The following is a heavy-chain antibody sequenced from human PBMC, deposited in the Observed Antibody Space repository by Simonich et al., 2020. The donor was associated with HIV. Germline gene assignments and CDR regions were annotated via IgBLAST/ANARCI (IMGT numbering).Heavy chain of an antibody. CDR3: AGTGPLLDF. CDR2: IYHSGST. Sequence: QLQLQESGPGLVKPSETLSLTCAVSGYSISSGYYWGWIRQPPGKGLEWIGNIYHSGSTHYNPSLKSRVTMSVDTSKNQFSLKLSSVTAADTAVYYCAGTGPLLDFWGQGTLVTVSS. J-gene: IGHJ4*02. V-gene: IGHV4-38-2*01. D-gene: IGHD7-27*01. CDR1: GYSISSGYY.